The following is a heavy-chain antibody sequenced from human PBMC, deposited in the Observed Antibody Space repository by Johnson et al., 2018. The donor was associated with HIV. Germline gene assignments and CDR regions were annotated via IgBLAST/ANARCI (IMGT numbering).Heavy chain of an antibody. J-gene: IGHJ3*02. D-gene: IGHD3-22*01. Sequence: QLVESGGGVVQPGRSLRLSCAASGFTFSSYAMHWVRQAPGKGLEWVAVISYDGSNKYYADSVKGRFTISRDNSKNTLYLQMNSLRAEDTAVYYCARDRAHYYDSSGYYESGAFDIWGQGTMVTVSS. CDR2: ISYDGSNK. V-gene: IGHV3-30-3*01. CDR3: ARDRAHYYDSSGYYESGAFDI. CDR1: GFTFSSYA.